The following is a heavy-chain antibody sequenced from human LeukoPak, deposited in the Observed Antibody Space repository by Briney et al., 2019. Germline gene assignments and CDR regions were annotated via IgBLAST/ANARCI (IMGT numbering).Heavy chain of an antibody. D-gene: IGHD2/OR15-2a*01. V-gene: IGHV4-59*01. Sequence: SETRSLTCTVAGGSITIYCCSWIRQPPGKGLGWIGYIYYSGSTHYNPSLKSRVTISVDPSKNQFSLKLSSVTAADTAVYYCASGWYFNDPWGQGTLVTVSS. CDR1: GGSITIYC. J-gene: IGHJ5*02. CDR3: ASGWYFNDP. CDR2: IYYSGST.